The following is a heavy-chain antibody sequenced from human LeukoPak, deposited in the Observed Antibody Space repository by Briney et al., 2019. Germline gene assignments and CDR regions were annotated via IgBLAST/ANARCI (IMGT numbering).Heavy chain of an antibody. V-gene: IGHV1-69*01. Sequence: ASVKVSCKASGGTFSNYAISWVRQAPGQGLEWMGEIITMFGTPNYAQRFQGRVTITADESASAVYMQLRSLRSEDKAVYYCAKTQGARHMVRGEAHYYYYMDVWGKGTTVTVSS. D-gene: IGHD3-10*01. J-gene: IGHJ6*03. CDR2: IITMFGTP. CDR3: AKTQGARHMVRGEAHYYYYMDV. CDR1: GGTFSNYA.